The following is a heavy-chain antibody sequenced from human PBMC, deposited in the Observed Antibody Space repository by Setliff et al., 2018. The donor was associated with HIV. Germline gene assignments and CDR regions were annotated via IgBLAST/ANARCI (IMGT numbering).Heavy chain of an antibody. J-gene: IGHJ3*02. CDR2: IYDSGST. Sequence: SETLSLTCTVSGGSISSSSYYWGWIRQPPGKGLEWIGSIYDSGSTYYNPSLKSRVTISVDTSKNQFSLKLSSVTAADTAVYYCARVEGATPDAFDIWGQGTMVTVTS. CDR3: ARVEGATPDAFDI. CDR1: GGSISSSSYY. D-gene: IGHD1-26*01. V-gene: IGHV4-39*07.